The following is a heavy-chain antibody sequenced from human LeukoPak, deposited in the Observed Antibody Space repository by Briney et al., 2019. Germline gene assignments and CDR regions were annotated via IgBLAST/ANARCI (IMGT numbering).Heavy chain of an antibody. CDR3: ARTTIHRSSNFDY. Sequence: PGGSLRLSCAASGFIFSSCGMHWVRQAPGKGLEWVALIWYDGSNKFYADSLKGRFTISRGNSENTLYLQMNSLRAEDTAIYYCARTTIHRSSNFDYWGQGTLVTVSS. V-gene: IGHV3-33*01. CDR1: GFIFSSCG. J-gene: IGHJ4*02. D-gene: IGHD1-1*01. CDR2: IWYDGSNK.